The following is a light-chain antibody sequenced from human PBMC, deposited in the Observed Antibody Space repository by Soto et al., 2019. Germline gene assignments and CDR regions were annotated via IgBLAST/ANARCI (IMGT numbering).Light chain of an antibody. CDR3: QQRSNWPLT. J-gene: IGKJ1*01. Sequence: DIVLTQSPDGGSWSLLGEASRCGRARRSVSSSYLAWYQQKPGQAPRLRIYDASNRATGIPARFSGSGSGTDFTLTISSLEPEDFAVYYCQQRSNWPLTFGQGTKVDI. V-gene: IGKV3D-20*02. CDR2: DAS. CDR1: RSVSSSY.